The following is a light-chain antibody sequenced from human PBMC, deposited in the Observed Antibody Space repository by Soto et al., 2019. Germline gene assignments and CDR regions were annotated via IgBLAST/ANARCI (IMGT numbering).Light chain of an antibody. J-gene: IGLJ2*01. Sequence: QSVLTQPPSVSGAPGQRVTISCTGGSSNIGAGYDVHWYQQLPGTAPNLLIYGNSNRPSGVPDRFSGSKSGTSASLAITGLQAEDEADYYCQSYDSSLSDRVFGGGTKLTVL. V-gene: IGLV1-40*01. CDR1: SSNIGAGYD. CDR3: QSYDSSLSDRV. CDR2: GNS.